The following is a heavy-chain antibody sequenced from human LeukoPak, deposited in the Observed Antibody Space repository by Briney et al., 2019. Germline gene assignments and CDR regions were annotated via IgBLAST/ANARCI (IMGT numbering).Heavy chain of an antibody. Sequence: SETLSLTCPVSGDSISSSTSYWGWIRQPPGKGLEWIGSIYYSGSTYYNPSLKSRVTISVDTSKNQFPLNLSSVTAADTAVYYCARHRDFWSGLLDYWGQGTLVTVSS. J-gene: IGHJ4*02. CDR1: GDSISSSTSY. D-gene: IGHD3-3*01. V-gene: IGHV4-39*01. CDR2: IYYSGST. CDR3: ARHRDFWSGLLDY.